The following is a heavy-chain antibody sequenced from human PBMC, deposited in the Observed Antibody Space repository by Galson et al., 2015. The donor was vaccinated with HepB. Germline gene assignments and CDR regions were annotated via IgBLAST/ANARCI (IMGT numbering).Heavy chain of an antibody. D-gene: IGHD2-15*01. V-gene: IGHV1-18*01. Sequence: SVKVSCKASGYTFSSYSITWVRQAPGQGLEWVGWISLHNRYTNYAQNFQGRVTMTTDTSTNTAYMALRSLRSDDTAIYYCARGAVVVAVGATENNWFDHWGRGTLVTVSS. J-gene: IGHJ5*02. CDR2: ISLHNRYT. CDR1: GYTFSSYS. CDR3: ARGAVVVAVGATENNWFDH.